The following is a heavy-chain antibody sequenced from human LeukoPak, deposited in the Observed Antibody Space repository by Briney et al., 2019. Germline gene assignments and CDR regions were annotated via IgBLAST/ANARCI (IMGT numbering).Heavy chain of an antibody. Sequence: SETLSLTCTVSGGSISSSSYYWDWIRQPPGKGLEWIGSIYYSGSTYYNPSLKSRVTISVGTSKNQFSLKLSSVTAADTAVYYCARGNVLMVYATHDAFDIWGQGTMVTVSS. CDR1: GGSISSSSYY. D-gene: IGHD2-8*01. CDR3: ARGNVLMVYATHDAFDI. CDR2: IYYSGST. V-gene: IGHV4-39*07. J-gene: IGHJ3*02.